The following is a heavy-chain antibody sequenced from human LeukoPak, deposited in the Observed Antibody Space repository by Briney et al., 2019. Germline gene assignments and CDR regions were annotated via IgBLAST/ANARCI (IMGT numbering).Heavy chain of an antibody. Sequence: GASVKVSCKASGYTFTSYGISWVRQAPGQGLEWMGGIIPIFGTANYAQKFQGRVTITTDESTSTAYMELSSLRSEDTAVYYCARVPAGIVVPAALPSHYYYMDVWGKGTTVTVSS. V-gene: IGHV1-69*05. D-gene: IGHD2-2*01. CDR3: ARVPAGIVVPAALPSHYYYMDV. J-gene: IGHJ6*03. CDR1: GYTFTSYG. CDR2: IIPIFGTA.